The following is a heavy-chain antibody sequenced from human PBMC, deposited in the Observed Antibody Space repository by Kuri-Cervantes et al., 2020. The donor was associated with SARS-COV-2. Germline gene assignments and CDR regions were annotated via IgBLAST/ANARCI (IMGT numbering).Heavy chain of an antibody. V-gene: IGHV4-59*12. D-gene: IGHD3-9*01. CDR2: IYHSGST. Sequence: GSLRLSCTVSGGSISSYYWSWIRQPPGKGLEWIGSIYHSGSTYYNPSLKSRVTISVDTSKNQFSLKLSSVTAADTAVYYCATTNSGYDTSDWGQGTLVTVSS. J-gene: IGHJ4*02. CDR3: ATTNSGYDTSD. CDR1: GGSISSYY.